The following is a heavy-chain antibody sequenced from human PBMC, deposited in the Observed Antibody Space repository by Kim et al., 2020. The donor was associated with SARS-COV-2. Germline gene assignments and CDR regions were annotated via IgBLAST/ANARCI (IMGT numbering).Heavy chain of an antibody. V-gene: IGHV4-39*01. J-gene: IGHJ4*02. CDR1: GGSISSSRHY. CDR2: IYYTWTT. CDR3: VAYQYETTYDF. Sequence: SETLSLTCTVSGGSISSSRHYWAWIRQPPGQGLEWIGSIYYTWTTDNNPSLKSRVTISLDTSKNEFSLKLNSVTAADTAVYYCVAYQYETTYDFWGQGTLVAVSS. D-gene: IGHD1-1*01.